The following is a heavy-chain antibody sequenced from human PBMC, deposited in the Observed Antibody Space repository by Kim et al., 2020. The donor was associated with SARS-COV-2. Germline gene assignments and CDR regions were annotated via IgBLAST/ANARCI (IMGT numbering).Heavy chain of an antibody. CDR2: IYYSGST. V-gene: IGHV4-31*03. Sequence: SETLSLTCTVSGGSISSGGYYWSWIRQHPGKGLEWIGYIYYSGSTNYNPSLKSRVTISVDTSKNQFSLKLSSVTAADTAVYYCAREGGYEAMVQDNYYYYDYMDVCGKRTTVTVSS. CDR1: GGSISSGGYY. J-gene: IGHJ6*03. D-gene: IGHD3-10*01. CDR3: AREGGYEAMVQDNYYYYDYMDV.